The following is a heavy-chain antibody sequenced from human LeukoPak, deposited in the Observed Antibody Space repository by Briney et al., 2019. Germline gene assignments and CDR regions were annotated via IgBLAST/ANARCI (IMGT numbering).Heavy chain of an antibody. CDR3: ARDHGIVVVPAAMLFDY. CDR1: GYTLTSYG. Sequence: ASVKVSCKASGYTLTSYGISWVRQAPGQGLEWMGWISAYNGNTNYAQKLQGRVTMTTDTSTSTAYMELRSLRSDDTAVYYCARDHGIVVVPAAMLFDYWGQGTLVTVSS. J-gene: IGHJ4*02. CDR2: ISAYNGNT. D-gene: IGHD2-2*01. V-gene: IGHV1-18*01.